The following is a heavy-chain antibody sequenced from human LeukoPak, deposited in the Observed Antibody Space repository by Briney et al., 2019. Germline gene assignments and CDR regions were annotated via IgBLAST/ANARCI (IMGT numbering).Heavy chain of an antibody. CDR2: IIPILGIA. CDR1: GGTFSSYA. D-gene: IGHD3-10*01. V-gene: IGHV1-69*04. Sequence: GSSVKVSCKASGGTFSSYAISWVRQAPAQGLEWMGRIIPILGIANYAQKFQGRVTITADKSTSTAYMELRSLRSDDTAVYYCARSSAGNYGSGSYDSLWGQGTLVTVSS. J-gene: IGHJ4*02. CDR3: ARSSAGNYGSGSYDSL.